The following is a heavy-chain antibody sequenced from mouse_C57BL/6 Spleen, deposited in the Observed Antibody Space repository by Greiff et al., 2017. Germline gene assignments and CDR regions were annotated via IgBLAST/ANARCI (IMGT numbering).Heavy chain of an antibody. CDR1: GYAFSSSW. Sequence: VQLQQSGPELVKPGASVKISCKASGYAFSSSWMNWVKQRPGKGLEWIGRIYPGDGDTNYNGKFKGKATLTADKSSSTAYMQLSSLTSEDSAVYFCARSGGYYVPFDYWGQGTTLTGSS. J-gene: IGHJ2*01. CDR3: ARSGGYYVPFDY. D-gene: IGHD2-3*01. CDR2: IYPGDGDT. V-gene: IGHV1-82*01.